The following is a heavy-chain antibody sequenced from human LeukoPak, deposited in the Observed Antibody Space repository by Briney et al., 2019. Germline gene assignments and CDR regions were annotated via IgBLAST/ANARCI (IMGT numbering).Heavy chain of an antibody. CDR2: ISSSSDYI. V-gene: IGHV3-21*04. J-gene: IGHJ3*02. CDR1: GFTFSDYS. CDR3: ARGHDAFDI. Sequence: GGSLRLSCVASGFTFSDYSMNWVRQAPGKGLEWVSSISSSSDYIYYADSVKGRFTISRDNAKNSLYLQMNSLRAEDTALYYCARGHDAFDIWGQGTMVTVSS.